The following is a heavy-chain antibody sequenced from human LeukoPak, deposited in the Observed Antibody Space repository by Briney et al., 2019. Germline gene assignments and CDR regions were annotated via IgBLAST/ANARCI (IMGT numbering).Heavy chain of an antibody. V-gene: IGHV3-66*01. D-gene: IGHD1-7*01. CDR3: ARDPPAVRTNTYA. Sequence: GGSLRLSCAASGFTFSSYAMSWVRQAPGKGLEWVSLIYSGGDTYYADSVKGRFTISRDHSKNTPYLQMNSLRVEDTAVYYCARDPPAVRTNTYAWGQGTLVTVSS. CDR1: GFTFSSYA. J-gene: IGHJ5*02. CDR2: IYSGGDT.